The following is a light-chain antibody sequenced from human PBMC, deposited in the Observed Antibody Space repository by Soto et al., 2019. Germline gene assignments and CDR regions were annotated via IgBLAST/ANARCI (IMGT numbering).Light chain of an antibody. CDR1: QSVSGY. CDR2: DAS. CDR3: QQRSHWLWA. Sequence: EIVLTQSPATLSLSPGERATLSCRASQSVSGYLAWYQQKPGQAPRLLIYDASSRATGIPDRFSGSGSGTASTLPIHSLEPEDFAVSYCQQRSHWLWAFGQGTKVEIQ. V-gene: IGKV3-11*01. J-gene: IGKJ1*01.